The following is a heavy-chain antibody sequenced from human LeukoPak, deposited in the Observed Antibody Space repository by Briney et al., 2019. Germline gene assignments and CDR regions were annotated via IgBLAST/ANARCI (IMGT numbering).Heavy chain of an antibody. CDR2: INPNNGGT. J-gene: IGHJ3*02. CDR3: AGEDNSSGYRPFDI. CDR1: GFTFSSYG. D-gene: IGHD3-22*01. Sequence: GRSLRLSCAASGFTFSSYGMHWVRQAPGQGLEWMGRINPNNGGTNYAQKFQGRVTMTRDMSMSTAYMELSRLRSVDTAVYYCAGEDNSSGYRPFDIWGQGTMVTVPT. V-gene: IGHV1-2*06.